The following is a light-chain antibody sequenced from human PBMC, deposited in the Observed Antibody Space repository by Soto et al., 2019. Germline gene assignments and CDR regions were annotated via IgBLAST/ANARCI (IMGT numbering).Light chain of an antibody. Sequence: DIPMTQSPSSLSASVGDRVTITCRASQTISRYLNWYRQKPGKAPKLLIYAASSLQSGVPSSFSGSGSGTHFTLTISSLQPEDFATYYCQQSYSTPYTFGQGTKVEIK. CDR1: QTISRY. CDR2: AAS. J-gene: IGKJ2*01. CDR3: QQSYSTPYT. V-gene: IGKV1-39*01.